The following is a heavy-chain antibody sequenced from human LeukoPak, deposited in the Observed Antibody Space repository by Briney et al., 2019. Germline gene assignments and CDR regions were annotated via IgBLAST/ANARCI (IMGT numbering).Heavy chain of an antibody. CDR2: ISGSGAST. J-gene: IGHJ3*02. CDR1: GFTFSSYA. V-gene: IGHV3-23*01. CDR3: AKSQFGGVFDGFDI. Sequence: GGSLRLSCAAPGFTFSSYAMSWVRQAPGKGLEWVSAISGSGASTYYADSVKGRFTISRDNSKNTLYVQMNSLRAEDTAVYYCAKSQFGGVFDGFDIWGQGTMVTVSS. D-gene: IGHD3-16*01.